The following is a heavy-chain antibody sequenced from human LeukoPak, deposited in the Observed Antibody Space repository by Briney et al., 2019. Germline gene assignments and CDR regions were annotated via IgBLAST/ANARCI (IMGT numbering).Heavy chain of an antibody. D-gene: IGHD5-18*01. CDR2: LHYSGST. CDR1: GGSIGSITYY. CDR3: ASESAIQLWLRGY. Sequence: SETLSLTCSASGGSIGSITYYWAWIRQPPGKGLEWIGSLHYSGSTDYNPSLRSRVTVSVDMSKNQFSLKLTSVTAADTAVYYCASESAIQLWLRGYWGQGTLVTVSS. V-gene: IGHV4-39*01. J-gene: IGHJ4*02.